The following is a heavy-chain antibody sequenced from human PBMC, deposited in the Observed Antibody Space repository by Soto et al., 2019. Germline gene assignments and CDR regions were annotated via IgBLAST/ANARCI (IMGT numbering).Heavy chain of an antibody. CDR3: VRKEVAVAGTYDY. J-gene: IGHJ4*02. CDR2: ISGSGSSI. Sequence: QVQVVESGGGLVRPGQSLRLSCAASGFTFSDHPMSWIRQAPGKGLQWVAYISGSGSSIYYADSVKGRFTITRDNAKNSLYLPMNSLRAEDTAVYHCVRKEVAVAGTYDYWGQGTLVTVSS. CDR1: GFTFSDHP. V-gene: IGHV3-11*01. D-gene: IGHD6-19*01.